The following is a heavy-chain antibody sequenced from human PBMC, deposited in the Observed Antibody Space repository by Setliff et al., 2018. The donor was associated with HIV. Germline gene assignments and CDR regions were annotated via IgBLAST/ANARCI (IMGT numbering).Heavy chain of an antibody. D-gene: IGHD2-21*01. V-gene: IGHV4-4*02. J-gene: IGHJ4*02. CDR2: IYHSEYT. Sequence: PSETLSLTCAVSGGSISSDNWWTWVRQPPGKGLEWIGEIYHSEYTNYNPSLKSRVTISGDTSKNQFSLNVNSVTAADTAVYYCVIFYIVTPVDVRDYWGQGSLVTVSS. CDR3: VIFYIVTPVDVRDY. CDR1: GGSISSDNW.